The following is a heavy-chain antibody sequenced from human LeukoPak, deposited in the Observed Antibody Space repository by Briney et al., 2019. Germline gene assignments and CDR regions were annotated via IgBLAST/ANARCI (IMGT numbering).Heavy chain of an antibody. CDR3: ARGSQINTAMVYLGY. D-gene: IGHD5-18*01. V-gene: IGHV4-34*01. Sequence: PSETLSLTCAVYGGSFSGYYWSWLRQPPGKGLEWIGEINHSGSTNYNPSLKSRVTISVDTSKNQFSLKLSSVTAADTAVYYCARGSQINTAMVYLGYWGQGTLVTVSS. J-gene: IGHJ4*02. CDR1: GGSFSGYY. CDR2: INHSGST.